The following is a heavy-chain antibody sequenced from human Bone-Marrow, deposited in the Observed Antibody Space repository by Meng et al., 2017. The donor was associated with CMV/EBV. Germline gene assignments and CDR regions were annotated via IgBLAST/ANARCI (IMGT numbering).Heavy chain of an antibody. CDR2: INPSGGSA. D-gene: IGHD3-3*01. J-gene: IGHJ4*02. CDR3: ARDYYDFWSGYYHPGY. Sequence: ASVKVSCKASGYTFTNYFIHWLRQAPGQGLEWMGRINPSGGSATYEQKFQGRVTMTRDTSTNTVYMDLSNLRSEDTAVYYCARDYYDFWSGYYHPGYWGQGTLVTVSS. CDR1: GYTFTNYF. V-gene: IGHV1-46*01.